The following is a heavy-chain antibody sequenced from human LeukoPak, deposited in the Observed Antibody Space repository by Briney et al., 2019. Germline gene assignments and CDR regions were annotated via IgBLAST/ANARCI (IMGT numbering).Heavy chain of an antibody. J-gene: IGHJ5*02. D-gene: IGHD3-22*01. CDR1: GFTVSSNY. CDR3: ARDQYYYDSSGYHGWFDP. CDR2: IYSGGST. V-gene: IGHV3-53*01. Sequence: PGGSLRLSCAASGFTVSSNYMSWVRQAPGKGLEWVSVIYSGGSTYYADSVKGRFTISRDNSKNTLYLQMNSLRAEGTAVYYCARDQYYYDSSGYHGWFDPWSQGTLVTVSS.